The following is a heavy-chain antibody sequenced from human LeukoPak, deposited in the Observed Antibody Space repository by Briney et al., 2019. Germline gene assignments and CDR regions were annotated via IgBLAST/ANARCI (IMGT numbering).Heavy chain of an antibody. CDR2: ISGSGTLI. CDR3: TRTAVGEFDF. V-gene: IGHV3-11*01. CDR1: GFTFSDYY. J-gene: IGHJ5*01. Sequence: GGSLRLSCAASGFTFSDYYMNWIRQAPGKGLEWVSFISGSGTLIYYADSVRGRFTISRDNAKNSLSLQINNLRAEDTAVYYSTRTAVGEFDFWGQGTLVTVSS. D-gene: IGHD4-23*01.